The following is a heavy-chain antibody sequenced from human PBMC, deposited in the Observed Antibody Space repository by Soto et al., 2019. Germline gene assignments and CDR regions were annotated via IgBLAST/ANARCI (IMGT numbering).Heavy chain of an antibody. V-gene: IGHV4-31*03. Sequence: SETLSLTCTVSGGSISSGGYYWSWIRQHPGKGLEWIGYIYYSGSTYYNPSLKSRVTISVDTSKNQFSLKLSSVTAADTAVYYCARELSSSWYNWFDPGGQGTLVTVSS. J-gene: IGHJ5*02. CDR3: ARELSSSWYNWFDP. D-gene: IGHD6-13*01. CDR2: IYYSGST. CDR1: GGSISSGGYY.